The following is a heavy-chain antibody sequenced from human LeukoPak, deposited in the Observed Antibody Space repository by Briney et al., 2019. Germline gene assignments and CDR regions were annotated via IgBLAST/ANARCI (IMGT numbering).Heavy chain of an antibody. J-gene: IGHJ5*02. Sequence: PETLSLTCAVYGGSFSGYYWSWIRQPPGKGLEWIGEINHSGSTNYNPSLKSRVTISVDTSKNQFSLKLSSVTAADTAVYYCARGDCSGGSCYPWFDPWGQGTLVTVSS. CDR2: INHSGST. D-gene: IGHD2-15*01. V-gene: IGHV4-34*01. CDR1: GGSFSGYY. CDR3: ARGDCSGGSCYPWFDP.